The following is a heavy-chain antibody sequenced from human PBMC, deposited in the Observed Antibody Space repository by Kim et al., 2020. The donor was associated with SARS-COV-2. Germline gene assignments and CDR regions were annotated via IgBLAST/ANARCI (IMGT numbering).Heavy chain of an antibody. CDR1: GFTFISYG. Sequence: GGSLRLSCAASGFTFISYGMHWVRQAPGKGLEWVAVIWYDGSNTYYPDSVKGRFTISRDNSKNTLYLQMNSLRAEDTAVYYCAISSSSFNYFDYWGQGSLVTVSS. J-gene: IGHJ4*02. CDR3: AISSSSFNYFDY. CDR2: IWYDGSNT. V-gene: IGHV3-33*01. D-gene: IGHD6-13*01.